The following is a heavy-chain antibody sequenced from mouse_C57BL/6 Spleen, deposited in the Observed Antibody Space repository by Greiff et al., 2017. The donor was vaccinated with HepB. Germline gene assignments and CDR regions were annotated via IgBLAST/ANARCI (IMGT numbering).Heavy chain of an antibody. J-gene: IGHJ3*01. V-gene: IGHV2-2*01. CDR1: GFSLTSYG. CDR3: ARNDDDYDVSWFAY. Sequence: QVQLQQSGPGLVQPSQSLSITCTVSGFSLTSYGVHWVRQSPGKGLEWLGVIWSGGSTDYNAAFISRLSISKDNSKSQVFFKMNSLQADDTAIYYCARNDDDYDVSWFAYWGQGTLVTVSA. D-gene: IGHD2-4*01. CDR2: IWSGGST.